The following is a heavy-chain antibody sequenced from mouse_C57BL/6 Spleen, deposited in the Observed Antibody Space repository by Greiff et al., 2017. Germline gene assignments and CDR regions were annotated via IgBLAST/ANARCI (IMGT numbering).Heavy chain of an antibody. CDR1: GYTFTSYW. J-gene: IGHJ2*01. Sequence: QVQLKQPGAELVKPGASVKMSCKASGYTFTSYWITWVKQRPGQGLEWIGDIYPGSGSTNYNEKFKSKATLTVDTSSSPAYMQLSSLTSEDSAVYYCAREGITTVVATPFGYWGQGTTLTVSS. V-gene: IGHV1-55*01. CDR2: IYPGSGST. CDR3: AREGITTVVATPFGY. D-gene: IGHD1-1*01.